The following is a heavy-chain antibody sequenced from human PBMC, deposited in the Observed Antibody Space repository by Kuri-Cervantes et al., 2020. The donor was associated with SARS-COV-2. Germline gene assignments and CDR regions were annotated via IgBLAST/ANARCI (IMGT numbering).Heavy chain of an antibody. CDR1: GGSISSYY. CDR2: IYTSGST. CDR3: ASGPRTGESSLYYYNMDV. V-gene: IGHV4-4*07. J-gene: IGHJ6*03. D-gene: IGHD7-27*01. Sequence: SETLSLTCTVSGGSISSYYWSWIRQPAGKGLEWIGRIYTSGSTNYNPSLKSRVTMSVDTSKNQFSLKLSSVTAADTAVYYCASGPRTGESSLYYYNMDVWGKGTTVTVSS.